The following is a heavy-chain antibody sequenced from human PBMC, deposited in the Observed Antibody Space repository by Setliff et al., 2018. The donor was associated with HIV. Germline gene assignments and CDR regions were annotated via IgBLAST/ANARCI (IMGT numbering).Heavy chain of an antibody. V-gene: IGHV4-59*01. CDR3: ARARLLGGFLS. J-gene: IGHJ5*02. D-gene: IGHD7-27*01. CDR2: FYYGGST. Sequence: PSETLSLTCSVSGDSIGTYYWNWIRQTPGKRLEWIGFFYYGGSTDYNPALKNRVAISVDTSRNRVSLKMTSVTAADTVVYYCARARLLGGFLSWGRGALVTVSS. CDR1: GDSIGTYY.